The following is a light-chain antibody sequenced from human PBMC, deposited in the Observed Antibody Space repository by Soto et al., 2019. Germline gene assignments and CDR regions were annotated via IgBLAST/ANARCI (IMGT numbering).Light chain of an antibody. CDR3: QQSNNWPYT. CDR2: GAS. CDR1: QSVSTN. Sequence: EIVLTQSPGTLSVSPGERANLSCRASQSVSTNLAWFQQKPGKAPRLLIYGASTRATGIPARFSGSGSGTEFTLTINSLQSEDLAVYYCQQSNNWPYTFGQGTKLEV. V-gene: IGKV3-15*01. J-gene: IGKJ2*01.